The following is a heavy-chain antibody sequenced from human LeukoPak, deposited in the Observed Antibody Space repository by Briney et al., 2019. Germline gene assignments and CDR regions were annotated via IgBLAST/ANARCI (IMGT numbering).Heavy chain of an antibody. D-gene: IGHD1-7*01. V-gene: IGHV3-21*01. CDR1: GFTFSSYS. J-gene: IGHJ4*02. Sequence: PGGSLRLSCAASGFTFSSYSMNWVRQAPGKGLEWVSSISSSSSYIYYADSVKGRFTISRDNAKNSLYLQMNSLGAEDTAVYYCARDINWNYDYWGQGTLVTVSS. CDR3: ARDINWNYDY. CDR2: ISSSSSYI.